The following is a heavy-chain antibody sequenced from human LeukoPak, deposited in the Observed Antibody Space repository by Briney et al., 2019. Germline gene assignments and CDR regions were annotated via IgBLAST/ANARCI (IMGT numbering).Heavy chain of an antibody. CDR3: AGHWGSNDAFDI. CDR2: INPNGGGT. J-gene: IGHJ3*02. CDR1: GYTFTSYG. D-gene: IGHD7-27*01. Sequence: ASVKVSCKASGYTFTSYGISWVRQAPGQGLEWMGWINPNGGGTNYAQKFQGWVTMTRDTSISTAYMELSRLTSDDTAVYYCAGHWGSNDAFDIWGQGTMVTVSS. V-gene: IGHV1-2*04.